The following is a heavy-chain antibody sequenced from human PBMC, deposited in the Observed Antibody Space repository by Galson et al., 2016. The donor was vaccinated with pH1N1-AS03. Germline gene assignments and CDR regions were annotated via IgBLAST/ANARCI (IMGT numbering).Heavy chain of an antibody. CDR3: PGGVVDCSGPACSATLRFDP. J-gene: IGHJ5*02. CDR1: GYTFTTYD. CDR2: MNPDSGNT. Sequence: SVKVSCKASGYTFTTYDINWVQQAPGQGLEWMGWMNPDSGNTGYAPSFKGRVTITRDTSIRTAYMELSSLRSEDTAVYYCPGGVVDCSGPACSATLRFDPWGQGTSVTVPP. V-gene: IGHV1-8*03. D-gene: IGHD2-15*01.